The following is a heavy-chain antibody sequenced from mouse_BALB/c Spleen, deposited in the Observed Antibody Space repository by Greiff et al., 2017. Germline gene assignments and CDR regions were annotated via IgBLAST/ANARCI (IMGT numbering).Heavy chain of an antibody. CDR2: ISSGGST. Sequence: EVQRVESGGGLVKPGGSLKLSCAASGFTFSSYAMSWVRQTPEKRLEWVASISSGGSTYYPDSVKGRFTISRDNAKNTLYLQMSSLKSEDTAMYYCARIEDGYYDWFAYWGQGTLVTVSA. V-gene: IGHV5-6-5*01. D-gene: IGHD2-3*01. CDR3: ARIEDGYYDWFAY. CDR1: GFTFSSYA. J-gene: IGHJ3*01.